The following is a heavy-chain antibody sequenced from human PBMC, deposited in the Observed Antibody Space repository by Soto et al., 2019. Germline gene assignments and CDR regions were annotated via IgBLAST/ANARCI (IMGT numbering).Heavy chain of an antibody. V-gene: IGHV1-18*04. D-gene: IGHD6-6*01. CDR3: ARDPRIAPPPGLNSGMDV. J-gene: IGHJ6*02. Sequence: ASVKVSCKASGYSFTSYGITWVRQAPGQGLEWMGWISGYNGNTNYAPKLQGRVTMTTDTSTSTAYMELRSLRSDDTAVYYCARDPRIAPPPGLNSGMDVWGQRTAVTVSS. CDR1: GYSFTSYG. CDR2: ISGYNGNT.